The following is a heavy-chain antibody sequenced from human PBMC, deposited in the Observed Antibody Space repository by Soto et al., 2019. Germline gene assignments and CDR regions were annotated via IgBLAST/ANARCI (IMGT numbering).Heavy chain of an antibody. Sequence: GVSLRLSCAASGFTFSTYAMHWVRQAPGKGLEWVAVISYDGSNKHYADSVKGRFTISRDNAKNSLYLQMNSPRDEDTAVYYCARDNDYCGGDCYSFRYFDLWGRGTLVPVSS. CDR2: ISYDGSNK. D-gene: IGHD2-21*02. V-gene: IGHV3-30*04. J-gene: IGHJ2*01. CDR1: GFTFSTYA. CDR3: ARDNDYCGGDCYSFRYFDL.